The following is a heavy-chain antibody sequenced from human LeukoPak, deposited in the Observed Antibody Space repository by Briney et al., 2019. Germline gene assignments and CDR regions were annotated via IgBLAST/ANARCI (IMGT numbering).Heavy chain of an antibody. Sequence: SETLSLTCSVSGGSIIGHYWSWIRQPPGKGLEWIGYIYYSGSTNYNPSLKSRVTISVDTSKNQFSLKLSSVTAADTAVYYCARQLRGIAATARMGNWFDPWGQGTLVTVSS. CDR2: IYYSGST. CDR1: GGSIIGHY. CDR3: ARQLRGIAATARMGNWFDP. D-gene: IGHD6-13*01. V-gene: IGHV4-59*11. J-gene: IGHJ5*02.